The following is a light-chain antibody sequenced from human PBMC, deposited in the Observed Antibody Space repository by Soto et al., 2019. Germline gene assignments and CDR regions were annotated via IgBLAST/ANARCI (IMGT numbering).Light chain of an antibody. Sequence: DIQMTQSPSTMSASVGDRVTITCRASQSIDSWLAWYQQKPGKAPKFLMYKASNLESGVPSRFSGSGSETEFTLPISSLQPDDFAMYYCQHYKSYPWTFGQGTKVELK. J-gene: IGKJ1*01. CDR2: KAS. CDR3: QHYKSYPWT. CDR1: QSIDSW. V-gene: IGKV1-5*03.